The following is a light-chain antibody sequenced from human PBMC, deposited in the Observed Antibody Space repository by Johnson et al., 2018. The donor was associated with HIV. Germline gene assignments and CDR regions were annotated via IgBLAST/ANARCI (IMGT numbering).Light chain of an antibody. CDR1: SSNIGNNY. CDR3: GTGDSSMSPPYV. CDR2: ENN. J-gene: IGLJ1*01. Sequence: QSVLTQPPSVSAAPGQKVTISCSGSSSNIGNNYVSWYQHLPGTAPKLLIYENNNRPSGIPDRFSGPKSGPSATLGILGLHTGDEADYYCGTGDSSMSPPYVVGTGTKVTVL. V-gene: IGLV1-51*02.